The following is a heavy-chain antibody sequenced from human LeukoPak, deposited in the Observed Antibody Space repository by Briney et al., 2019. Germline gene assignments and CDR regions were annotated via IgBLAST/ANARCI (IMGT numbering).Heavy chain of an antibody. J-gene: IGHJ4*02. CDR2: TSSNGDNT. CDR3: VRGTGY. Sequence: SGGSLRLSCSVSGFTFSTYVMHWVRQAPGKGLEYVSATSSNGDNTYYADSVKGRFTISRDNSKNTLYPQMSSLRPDDTAVYFCVRGTGYWGQGTLVTVSS. CDR1: GFTFSTYV. V-gene: IGHV3-64D*06.